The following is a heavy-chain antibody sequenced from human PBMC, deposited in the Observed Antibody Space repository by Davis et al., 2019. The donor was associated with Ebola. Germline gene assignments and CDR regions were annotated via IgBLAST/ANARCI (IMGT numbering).Heavy chain of an antibody. J-gene: IGHJ6*02. CDR3: ARDYPRAHYYGSGIGSLFYYFGMDV. CDR1: GYTFTSYY. Sequence: AASVKVSCKASGYTFTSYYMHWVRQAPGQGLEWMGIINPSGGSTSYAQKFQGRVTMTRDTSTSTVYMELSSLRSEDTAVYYCARDYPRAHYYGSGIGSLFYYFGMDVWGQGTTVTVSS. D-gene: IGHD3-10*01. V-gene: IGHV1-46*01. CDR2: INPSGGST.